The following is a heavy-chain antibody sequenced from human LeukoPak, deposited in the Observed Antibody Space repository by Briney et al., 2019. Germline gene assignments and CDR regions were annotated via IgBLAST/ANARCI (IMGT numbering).Heavy chain of an antibody. Sequence: PSETLSLTCAVYGGSFSGYYWSWIRQPPGKGLEWIGEINHSGSTNYNPSLKSRVTISVDTSKNQFSLKLSSVTAADTAVYYCARCLGYDIIWAVDYWGQGTLVTVSS. CDR3: ARCLGYDIIWAVDY. CDR2: INHSGST. D-gene: IGHD5/OR15-5a*01. J-gene: IGHJ4*02. CDR1: GGSFSGYY. V-gene: IGHV4-34*01.